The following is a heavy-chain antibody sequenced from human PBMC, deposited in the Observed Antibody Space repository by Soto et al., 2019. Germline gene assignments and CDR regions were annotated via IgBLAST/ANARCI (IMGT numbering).Heavy chain of an antibody. D-gene: IGHD2-15*01. CDR1: GYTFTSYG. V-gene: IGHV1-18*01. CDR3: ARDTTRQYCSGGSCYWLY. CDR2: ISAYNGNT. Sequence: ASVKVSCKASGYTFTSYGISWVRQDPGQGLEWMGWISAYNGNTNYAQKLQGRVTMTTDTSTSTAYMELRSLRSDDTAVYYCARDTTRQYCSGGSCYWLYWGQGTLVTVSS. J-gene: IGHJ4*02.